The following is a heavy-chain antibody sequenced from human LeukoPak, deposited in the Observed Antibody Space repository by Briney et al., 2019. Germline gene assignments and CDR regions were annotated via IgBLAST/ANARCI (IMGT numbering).Heavy chain of an antibody. V-gene: IGHV4-61*02. CDR2: IYTSGST. CDR3: AGKIDYGGNPDY. Sequence: PSQTLSLTCTVSGGSISSGSYYWSWIRQPAGKGLEWIGRIYTSGSTNYNPSLKSRVTISVDTSKNQFSLKLSSVTAADTAVYYCAGKIDYGGNPDYGGRGTLVPVSS. D-gene: IGHD4-23*01. CDR1: GGSISSGSYY. J-gene: IGHJ4*02.